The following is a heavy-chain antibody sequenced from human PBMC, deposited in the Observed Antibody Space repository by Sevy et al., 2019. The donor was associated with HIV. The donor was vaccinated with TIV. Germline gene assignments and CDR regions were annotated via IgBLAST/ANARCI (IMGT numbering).Heavy chain of an antibody. CDR2: INHSGST. D-gene: IGHD2-2*01. V-gene: IGHV4-34*01. CDR1: GGSFSGYY. Sequence: SETLSLTCAVNGGSFSGYYWSWIRQPPGKGLEWIGEINHSGSTNYNPSLKSRVIISVDTSKNQFSLKLSSVTAADTAVYYCARHCSTTSCSHAFDIWGQGTMVTVSS. CDR3: ARHCSTTSCSHAFDI. J-gene: IGHJ3*02.